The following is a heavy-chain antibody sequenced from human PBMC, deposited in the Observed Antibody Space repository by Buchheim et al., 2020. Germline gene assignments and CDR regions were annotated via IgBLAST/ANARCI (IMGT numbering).Heavy chain of an antibody. D-gene: IGHD6-19*01. CDR1: GFTFSSYA. J-gene: IGHJ4*02. V-gene: IGHV3-30-3*01. CDR2: ISYDGSNK. CDR3: ARAIVPKPYSSGLWY. Sequence: QVQLVESGGGVVQPGRSLRLSCAASGFTFSSYAMHWVRQAPGKGLEWVAVISYDGSNKYYADSVKGRFTISRDNSKNTLYLQMNSLRAEDTAVYYCARAIVPKPYSSGLWYWGQGTL.